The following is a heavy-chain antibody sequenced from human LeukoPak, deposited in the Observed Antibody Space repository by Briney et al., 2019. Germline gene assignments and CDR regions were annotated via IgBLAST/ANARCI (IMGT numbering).Heavy chain of an antibody. V-gene: IGHV3-30*02. Sequence: GGSLRLSCAASGFTFSSYGMHWVRQGPGKGLEWVAFIRYDGSNKYYADSVKGRFTISRDNSKNTLYLQMNSLRAEDTAVYYCAKETGRGSYYAVPGLDYWGQGTLVTVSS. CDR1: GFTFSSYG. CDR2: IRYDGSNK. D-gene: IGHD1-26*01. J-gene: IGHJ4*02. CDR3: AKETGRGSYYAVPGLDY.